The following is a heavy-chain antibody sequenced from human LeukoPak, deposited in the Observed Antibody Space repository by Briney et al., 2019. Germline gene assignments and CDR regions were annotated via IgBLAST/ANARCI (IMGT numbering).Heavy chain of an antibody. CDR1: GFTFNTYT. V-gene: IGHV3-48*01. CDR3: ARGSTYYEGSGQVPFDY. Sequence: GGSLRLSCAASGFTFNTYTMNWVHQAPGKGLEWVSYISGSSGIIDYADSVRGRFTISRDNAKNSLYLQMNSLRAEDTAVYYCARGSTYYEGSGQVPFDYWGQGTLVTVSS. CDR2: ISGSSGII. D-gene: IGHD3-22*01. J-gene: IGHJ4*02.